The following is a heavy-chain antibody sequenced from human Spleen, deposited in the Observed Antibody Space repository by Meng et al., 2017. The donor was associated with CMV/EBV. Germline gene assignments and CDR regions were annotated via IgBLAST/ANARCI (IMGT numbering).Heavy chain of an antibody. CDR1: GYTFTGYY. CDR2: INPNSGGT. V-gene: IGHV1-2*02. D-gene: IGHD5-18*01. J-gene: IGHJ6*02. Sequence: ASVKVSCKASGYTFTGYYIYWVRQAPGQGLEWMGWINPNSGGTNYAQRFQGRVTMTRDTSISTAYMELSRLRSDDTAVYYWAREDTAMVTVRYYYGMDVWGQGTTVTVS. CDR3: AREDTAMVTVRYYYGMDV.